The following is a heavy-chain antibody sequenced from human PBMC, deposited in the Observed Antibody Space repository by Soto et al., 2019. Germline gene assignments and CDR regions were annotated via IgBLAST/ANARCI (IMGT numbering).Heavy chain of an antibody. CDR3: ARDPGIAAAGSYYGMDV. D-gene: IGHD6-13*01. J-gene: IGHJ6*02. CDR1: GGPISSGGYY. V-gene: IGHV4-31*03. CDR2: IYYSGST. Sequence: SETLSLTCTVSGGPISSGGYYWSWIRQHPGKGLEWIGYIYYSGSTYYNPSLKSRVTISVDTSKNQFSLKLSSVTAADTAVYYCARDPGIAAAGSYYGMDVWGQGTTVTVSS.